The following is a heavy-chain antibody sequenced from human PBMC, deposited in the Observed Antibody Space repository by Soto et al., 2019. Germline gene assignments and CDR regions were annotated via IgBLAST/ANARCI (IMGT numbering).Heavy chain of an antibody. CDR2: ISYDGSNK. CDR3: AVLGDSSGYYYPYYGMDV. J-gene: IGHJ6*02. CDR1: GFTFSIYA. Sequence: QVQLVESGGGVVQPGRSLRLSCAASGFTFSIYAMHWVRQAPGKGLEWVAVISYDGSNKYYADSVKGRFTISRDNSKNTLYLQMNSLRAEDTAVYYCAVLGDSSGYYYPYYGMDVWGQGTTVTVSS. D-gene: IGHD3-22*01. V-gene: IGHV3-30-3*01.